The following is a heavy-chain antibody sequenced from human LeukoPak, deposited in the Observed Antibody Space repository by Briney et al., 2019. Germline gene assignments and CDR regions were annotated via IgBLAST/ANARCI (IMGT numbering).Heavy chain of an antibody. V-gene: IGHV4-39*07. Sequence: PSETLSLTCTVSGGSISSSSYYWGWIRQPPGKGLEWIGSIYHSGSTYYNPSLKSRVTISVDTSKNQFSLKLSSVTAADTAVYYCARDESAAGFDYWGQGTLVTVSS. D-gene: IGHD2-2*01. CDR3: ARDESAAGFDY. CDR2: IYHSGST. CDR1: GGSISSSSYY. J-gene: IGHJ4*02.